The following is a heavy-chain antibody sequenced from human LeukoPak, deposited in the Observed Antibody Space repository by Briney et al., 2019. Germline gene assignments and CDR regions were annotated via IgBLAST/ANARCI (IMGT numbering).Heavy chain of an antibody. Sequence: GGSLRLSCAGSGFIFMNYAMSWVRQAPGKGLEWVSSISGSGGTTYYSDSVKGRVAISRDDSKSTLYLQMNSLRAEDTAIYYCAKRLFFGPGYVATPFDFWGQGALVTVSS. CDR1: GFIFMNYA. CDR3: AKRLFFGPGYVATPFDF. D-gene: IGHD6-13*01. CDR2: ISGSGGTT. J-gene: IGHJ4*02. V-gene: IGHV3-23*01.